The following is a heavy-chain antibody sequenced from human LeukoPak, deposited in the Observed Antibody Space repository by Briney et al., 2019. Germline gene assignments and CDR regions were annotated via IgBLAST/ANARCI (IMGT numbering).Heavy chain of an antibody. D-gene: IGHD1-26*01. Sequence: GGSLRLSCAASGFTFNSYWMHWVRQAPGKGLVWVSRINSDGSSTSYADSVKGRFTISRDNAKNTLYLQMNSLRAEDTAVYYCASPGELLGFDYWGQGTLVTVSS. CDR2: INSDGSST. CDR3: ASPGELLGFDY. CDR1: GFTFNSYW. V-gene: IGHV3-74*01. J-gene: IGHJ4*02.